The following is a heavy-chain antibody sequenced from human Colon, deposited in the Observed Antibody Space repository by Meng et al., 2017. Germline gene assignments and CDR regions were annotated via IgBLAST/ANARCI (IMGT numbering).Heavy chain of an antibody. CDR2: ITWNSGGI. J-gene: IGHJ4*02. V-gene: IGHV3-9*01. Sequence: SLKISCTASGFTFDDFAMNWVRQAPGKGLEWVSGITWNSGGIGYADSVKGRFTISTDNAKNSLYLEMNSMTVEDTALYFCVKDNYGGLDSWGQGTLVTVSS. CDR3: VKDNYGGLDS. D-gene: IGHD5-24*01. CDR1: GFTFDDFA.